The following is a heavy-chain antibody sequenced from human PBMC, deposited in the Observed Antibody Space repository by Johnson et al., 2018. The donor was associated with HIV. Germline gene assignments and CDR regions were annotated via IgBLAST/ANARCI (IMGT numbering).Heavy chain of an antibody. D-gene: IGHD6-13*01. J-gene: IGHJ3*02. V-gene: IGHV3-13*01. CDR1: GFTFSDYD. CDR2: IGSAGDT. Sequence: MQLVESGGGLVQPGGSLRLSCAASGFTFSDYDMHWVRQATGEGLEWVSAIGSAGDTYYPGSVKGRFTISRENAKNSLYLQMNSLRAGDTAVYYCARDRGLPGVAEAGNAFDIWGQGTLVTVSS. CDR3: ARDRGLPGVAEAGNAFDI.